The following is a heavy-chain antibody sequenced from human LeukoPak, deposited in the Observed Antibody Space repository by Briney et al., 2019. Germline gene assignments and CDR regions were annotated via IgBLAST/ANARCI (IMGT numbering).Heavy chain of an antibody. J-gene: IGHJ4*02. D-gene: IGHD5-18*01. Sequence: ETLSLTCAVYGAPLSGYYWGWIGKPQGKGLGWNGQNNHSGSTNYNPSLNCRVTIAVDTSKTQFTLKLSSVTDADTAVYDCARGTTPVVNAFDYWDQGTLVTVSS. V-gene: IGHV4-34*01. CDR3: ARGTTPVVNAFDY. CDR1: GAPLSGYY. CDR2: NNHSGST.